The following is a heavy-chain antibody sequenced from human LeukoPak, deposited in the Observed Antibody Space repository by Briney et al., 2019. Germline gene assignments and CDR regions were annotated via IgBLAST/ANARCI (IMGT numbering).Heavy chain of an antibody. V-gene: IGHV1-46*01. D-gene: IGHD6-6*01. CDR1: GHNFINFY. J-gene: IGHJ4*02. CDR2: INPSGTST. Sequence: ASVKVSCKASGHNFINFYVHWVRQAPGQGLEWLGTINPSGTSTTYAQNFQGRVTMTRDTSTSTVYMELSSLRSEDTAVYYCARDGPRIAALGEDFDYWGQGTLVTVSS. CDR3: ARDGPRIAALGEDFDY.